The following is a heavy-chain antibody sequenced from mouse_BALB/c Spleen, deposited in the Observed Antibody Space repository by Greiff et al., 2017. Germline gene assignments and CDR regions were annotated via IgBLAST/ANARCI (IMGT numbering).Heavy chain of an antibody. CDR1: GYSFTDYY. Sequence: VQLQQSGPELVKTGASVKISCKASGYSFTDYYMHWVKQSPEKSFEWIGEINPSTGGTSYNQKFKGKATLTVDKSSSTAYMQLKSLTSEDSAVYYCARGTGGDYWGQGTSVTVSS. CDR3: ARGTGGDY. CDR2: INPSTGGT. V-gene: IGHV1-42*01. D-gene: IGHD3-3*01. J-gene: IGHJ4*01.